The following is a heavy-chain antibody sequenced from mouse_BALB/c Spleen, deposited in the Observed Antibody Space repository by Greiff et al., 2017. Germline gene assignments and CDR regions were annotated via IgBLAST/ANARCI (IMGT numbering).Heavy chain of an antibody. CDR3: ARNYRYDAGGYAMDY. CDR2: IWSGGST. J-gene: IGHJ4*01. Sequence: VQLVESGPGLVQPSQSLSITCTVSGFSLTSYGVHWVRQSPGKGLEWLGVIWSGGSTDYNAAFISRLSISKDNSKSQVFFKMNSLQANDTAIYYCARNYRYDAGGYAMDYWGQGTSVTVSS. CDR1: GFSLTSYG. V-gene: IGHV2-2*02. D-gene: IGHD2-14*01.